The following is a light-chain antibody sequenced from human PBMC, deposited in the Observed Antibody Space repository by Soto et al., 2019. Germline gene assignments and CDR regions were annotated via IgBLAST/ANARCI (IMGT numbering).Light chain of an antibody. CDR1: SSDVGSYNL. CDR2: GGT. J-gene: IGLJ1*01. CDR3: CSYAGITTYYV. V-gene: IGLV2-23*01. Sequence: QSVLTQPASVSGSPGQSITISCTGTSSDVGSYNLVSWYQQHPGEAPKLMIYGGTKRPSGVSNRFSGSKSVNTASLTISGLQAEDEADYYCCSYAGITTYYVFGTGTKVTVL.